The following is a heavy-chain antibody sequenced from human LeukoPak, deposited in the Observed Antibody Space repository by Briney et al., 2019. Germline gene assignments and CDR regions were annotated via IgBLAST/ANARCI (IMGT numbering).Heavy chain of an antibody. V-gene: IGHV4-61*01. J-gene: IGHJ4*02. CDR3: ARSRYYDILTGYYRGLDFDY. D-gene: IGHD3-9*01. CDR2: IYYSGST. CDR1: GGSVSSGSYY. Sequence: SETLSLTCPVSGGSVSSGSYYWSWIRQPPGKGLEWIGYIYYSGSTNYNPSLKSRVTISVDTSKNQFSLKLSSVTAADTAVYYCARSRYYDILTGYYRGLDFDYWGQGTLVTVSS.